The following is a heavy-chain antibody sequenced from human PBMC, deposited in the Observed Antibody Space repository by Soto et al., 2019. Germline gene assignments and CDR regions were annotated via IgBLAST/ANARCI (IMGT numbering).Heavy chain of an antibody. V-gene: IGHV1-18*01. Sequence: ASVKVSCKASGYTFXSYGISWVRQAPGQGLEWMGWISAYNGNTNYAQKLQGRVTMTTDTSTSTAYMELRSLRSDDTAVYYCARDSSDYDFWSGYRVWGKGTTVTVSS. J-gene: IGHJ6*04. CDR1: GYTFXSYG. CDR3: ARDSSDYDFWSGYRV. CDR2: ISAYNGNT. D-gene: IGHD3-3*01.